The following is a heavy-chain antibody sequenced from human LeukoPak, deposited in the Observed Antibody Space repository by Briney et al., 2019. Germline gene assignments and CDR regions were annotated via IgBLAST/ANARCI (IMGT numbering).Heavy chain of an antibody. J-gene: IGHJ4*02. D-gene: IGHD1-26*01. CDR2: FDPEDGET. CDR1: GYTLTELS. V-gene: IGHV1-24*01. Sequence: ASVKVSCKVSGYTLTELSMNWVRQAPGKGLEWMGGFDPEDGETIYAQKFQGRVTMTEDTSTDTAYMELSSLRSEDTAVYYCATGFSGSYYYFDYWGQGTLVTVSS. CDR3: ATGFSGSYYYFDY.